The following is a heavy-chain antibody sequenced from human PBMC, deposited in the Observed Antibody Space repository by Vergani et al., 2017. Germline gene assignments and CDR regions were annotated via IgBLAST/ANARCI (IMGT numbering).Heavy chain of an antibody. J-gene: IGHJ4*02. Sequence: QVQLQESGPGLVKPSETLSLTCPVSGGSISSYYWSWIRQPPGKGLEWIRYIYYSGSTNSNPSLQSRVTISVDTSKNQFSLTLSAVTAADTAVYYCARLYSSSWDKFYYFDYWGQGTLVTVSS. CDR2: IYYSGST. D-gene: IGHD6-13*01. CDR1: GGSISSYY. CDR3: ARLYSSSWDKFYYFDY. V-gene: IGHV4-59*01.